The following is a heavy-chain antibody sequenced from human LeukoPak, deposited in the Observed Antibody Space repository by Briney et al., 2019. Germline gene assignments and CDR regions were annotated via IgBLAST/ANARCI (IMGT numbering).Heavy chain of an antibody. CDR2: MNSGGSTI. J-gene: IGHJ4*02. Sequence: GGSLRLSCVASGFSFSSYEMNWVRQAPGKGLEWVSYMNSGGSTIYYADSVKGRFTISRDNAKNSLYLQMNSLRAEDTAVYYCAREDNWNDGSIDYWGQGTLVTVSS. CDR1: GFSFSSYE. D-gene: IGHD1-1*01. V-gene: IGHV3-48*03. CDR3: AREDNWNDGSIDY.